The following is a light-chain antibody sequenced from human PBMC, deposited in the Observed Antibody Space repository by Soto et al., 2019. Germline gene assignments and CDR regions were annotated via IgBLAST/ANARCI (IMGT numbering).Light chain of an antibody. CDR3: QHYNNWVGT. CDR2: GAS. Sequence: EVVMTQSPATLSVSPGERATLSCRANQTISSNLAWYQQKPGQAPRLLIYGASTRATGIPARFSGSGSGTEFTLTISSLQSEDFTVYYCQHYNNWVGTFGGGTRLEIK. V-gene: IGKV3-15*01. CDR1: QTISSN. J-gene: IGKJ5*01.